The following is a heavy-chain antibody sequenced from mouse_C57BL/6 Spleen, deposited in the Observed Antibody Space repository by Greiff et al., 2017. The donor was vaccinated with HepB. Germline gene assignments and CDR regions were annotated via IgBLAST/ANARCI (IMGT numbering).Heavy chain of an antibody. CDR1: GYSFTGYY. J-gene: IGHJ1*03. Sequence: VQLQQSGPELVKPGASVKISCKASGYSFTGYYMNWVKQSPEKSLEWIGEINPSTGGTTYNQKFKAKATLTVDKSSSTAYMQLKSLTCEDSAVYYCARLTTGARGYFDVWGTGTTVTVSS. CDR2: INPSTGGT. CDR3: ARLTTGARGYFDV. V-gene: IGHV1-42*01. D-gene: IGHD1-1*01.